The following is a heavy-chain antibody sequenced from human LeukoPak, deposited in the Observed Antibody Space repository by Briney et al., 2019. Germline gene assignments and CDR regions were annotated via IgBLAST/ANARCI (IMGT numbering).Heavy chain of an antibody. CDR2: INHSGST. Sequence: SETLSLTCAVYGGSFSGYYWSWIRQPPGKGLEWIGEINHSGSTNYNPSLKSRVTISVDTSKNQFSMKLRSVTAADPAVYYCARLGYYYDSGSYYSYYYYMDVWGKGTTVTISS. CDR3: ARLGYYYDSGSYYSYYYYMDV. CDR1: GGSFSGYY. D-gene: IGHD3-10*01. J-gene: IGHJ6*03. V-gene: IGHV4-34*01.